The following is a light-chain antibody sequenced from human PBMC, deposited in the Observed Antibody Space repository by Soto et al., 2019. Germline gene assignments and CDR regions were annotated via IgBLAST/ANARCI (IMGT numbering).Light chain of an antibody. CDR2: DAS. Sequence: EIVMTQSPAALSVSLGERVSLTCRASQAVSSYLAWYQQKPGQAHRLLISDASTRATDIPDRFSGSGSGTDFTLTISSLQSSDLAVYYCLQYSTWPPLYTFGQGNKLEIK. CDR1: QAVSSY. V-gene: IGKV3-15*01. CDR3: LQYSTWPPLYT. J-gene: IGKJ2*01.